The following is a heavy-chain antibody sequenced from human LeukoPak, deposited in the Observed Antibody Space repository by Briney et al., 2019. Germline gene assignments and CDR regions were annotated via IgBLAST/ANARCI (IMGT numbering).Heavy chain of an antibody. D-gene: IGHD3-22*01. V-gene: IGHV4-59*01. CDR3: ARIKYSDSSGYHYES. CDR2: IYDSETT. CDR1: GGSISTYH. Sequence: KASETLSLTCTVSGGSISTYHWSWIRQPPGKGLEWIGYIYDSETTNYNPSLESRVTISVDRSKDYFSLKLTSVTAADTAVYYCARIKYSDSSGYHYESWGQGTLVTISS. J-gene: IGHJ5*02.